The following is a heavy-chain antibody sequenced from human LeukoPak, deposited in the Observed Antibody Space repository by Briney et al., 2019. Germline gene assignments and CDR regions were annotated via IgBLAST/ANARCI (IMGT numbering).Heavy chain of an antibody. CDR3: ARDLNREDFDY. D-gene: IGHD1-14*01. CDR2: ISYDGSNK. CDR1: GFTFRSFS. J-gene: IGHJ4*02. V-gene: IGHV3-30-3*01. Sequence: GGFLKISCSGSGFTFRSFSMDWGRPAPGQGLEWVAVISYDGSNKYYADSVKGRFTISRDNSKNTLYLQMNSLRVEDTAVYYCARDLNREDFDYWGQGTLVAVSS.